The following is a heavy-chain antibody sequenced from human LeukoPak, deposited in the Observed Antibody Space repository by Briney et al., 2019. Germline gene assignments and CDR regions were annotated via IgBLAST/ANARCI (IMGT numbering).Heavy chain of an antibody. CDR1: GFTVSSNY. J-gene: IGHJ4*02. CDR3: AKDREKWLQWDYFDY. D-gene: IGHD5-24*01. Sequence: GGSLRLSCAASGFTVSSNYMSWVRQAPGKGLEWVSVIYSGGSTYYADSVKGRFTISRDNSKNTLYLQMNSLRAEDTAVYYCAKDREKWLQWDYFDYWGQGTLVTVSS. CDR2: IYSGGST. V-gene: IGHV3-53*05.